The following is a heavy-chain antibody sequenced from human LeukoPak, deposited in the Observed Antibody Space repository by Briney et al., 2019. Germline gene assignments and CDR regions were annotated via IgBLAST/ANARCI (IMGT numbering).Heavy chain of an antibody. CDR2: IYYSGST. CDR1: GGSISSSSYY. D-gene: IGHD3-3*01. CDR3: ARDGMASGYFDY. V-gene: IGHV4-39*01. Sequence: SETLSLTCTVSGGSISSSSYYWGWIRQPPGKGLEWIGSIYYSGSTYYNPSLKSRVTISVDTSKNQFSLKLSSVTAADTAVYYCARDGMASGYFDYWGQGTLVTVSS. J-gene: IGHJ4*02.